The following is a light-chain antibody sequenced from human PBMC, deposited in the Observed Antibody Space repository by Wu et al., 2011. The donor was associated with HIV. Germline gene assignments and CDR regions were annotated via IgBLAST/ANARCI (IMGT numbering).Light chain of an antibody. J-gene: IGKJ2*01. Sequence: VLTQSPATLSLSPGERATLSCRASRSVNSLLAWCQQKPGQPPRLLIYAASLKATGIPDRFSGSGSGTDFTLTIRRLEPEDLAVYYCHLYGTSQDTFGQGTKLE. V-gene: IGKV3-20*01. CDR1: RSVNSL. CDR2: AAS. CDR3: HLYGTSQDT.